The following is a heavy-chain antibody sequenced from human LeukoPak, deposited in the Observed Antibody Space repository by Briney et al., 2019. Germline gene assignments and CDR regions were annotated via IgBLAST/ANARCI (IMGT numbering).Heavy chain of an antibody. V-gene: IGHV3-33*01. D-gene: IGHD2-21*02. CDR2: IWCDGNKN. J-gene: IGHJ5*02. CDR1: GFPFRNYG. CDR3: ARDVRDCRGDCRPMNWFDP. Sequence: PGGSLSLSCAASGFPFRNYGMHWVRQTPGRGLEWLAVIWCDGNKNYYADSVKGRFTISRDKVRDTVYLQMNSLRVEDTALYYCARDVRDCRGDCRPMNWFDPWGQGTLVTVSS.